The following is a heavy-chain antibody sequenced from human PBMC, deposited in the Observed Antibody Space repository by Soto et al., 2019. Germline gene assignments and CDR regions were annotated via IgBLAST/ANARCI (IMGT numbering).Heavy chain of an antibody. J-gene: IGHJ6*02. V-gene: IGHV3-13*01. CDR3: ERRMVYAKRGYYYGMDV. Sequence: GGSLRLSCAASGFTFSSYDMHWVRQATGKGLEWVSAIGTAGDTYYPGSVKGRFTISRENAKNSLYLQMNSLRAEDTAVYYCERRMVYAKRGYYYGMDVWGQGTTVTVSS. CDR2: IGTAGDT. D-gene: IGHD2-8*01. CDR1: GFTFSSYD.